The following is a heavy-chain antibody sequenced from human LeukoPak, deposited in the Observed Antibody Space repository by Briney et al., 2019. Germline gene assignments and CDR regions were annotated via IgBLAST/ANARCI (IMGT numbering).Heavy chain of an antibody. CDR1: GFTFSDYY. V-gene: IGHV3-11*04. Sequence: PGGSLRLSCAASGFTFSDYYMSWIRQAPGKGLEWVSYISSSGSTIYYADSVKGRFTISRDNSKNTLYLQMNSLRAEDTAVYYCAKDLPAYSSVARGYSDYWGQGTLVTVSS. CDR2: ISSSGSTI. D-gene: IGHD6-25*01. J-gene: IGHJ4*02. CDR3: AKDLPAYSSVARGYSDY.